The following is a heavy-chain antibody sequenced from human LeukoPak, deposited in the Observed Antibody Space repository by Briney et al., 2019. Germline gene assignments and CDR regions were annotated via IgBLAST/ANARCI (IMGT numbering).Heavy chain of an antibody. V-gene: IGHV3-48*01. J-gene: IGHJ6*04. CDR3: AELGITMIGGV. CDR2: ISSSSSTI. CDR1: GFTLSSYS. D-gene: IGHD3-10*02. Sequence: GGSLRLSCAASGFTLSSYSMNWVRQAPGEGLEWVSYISSSSSTIYYADSVKGRFTISRDNAKNSLYLQMNSLRAEDTAVYYCAELGITMIGGVWGKGTTVTISS.